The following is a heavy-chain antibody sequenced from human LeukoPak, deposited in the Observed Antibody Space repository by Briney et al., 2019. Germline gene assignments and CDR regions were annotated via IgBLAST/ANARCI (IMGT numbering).Heavy chain of an antibody. CDR1: GASISSYY. D-gene: IGHD3-22*01. CDR2: FYYSGIT. V-gene: IGHV4-59*01. CDR3: ARVLLSSGYST. J-gene: IGHJ5*02. Sequence: SETLSLTCSVSGASISSYYYNWIRQPPGRGLEWIGFFYYSGITNYNPSLKSRVTMSVDTSKNQFSLRLSSVTAADTAVYYCARVLLSSGYSTWGQGTPVTVSS.